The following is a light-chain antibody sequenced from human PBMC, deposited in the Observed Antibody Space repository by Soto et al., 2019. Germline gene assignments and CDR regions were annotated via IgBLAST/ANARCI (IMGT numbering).Light chain of an antibody. CDR2: EGS. Sequence: QSALTQPASVSGSPGQSITISCTGTSNDVGFYDLVSWYQQHPGKAPKLLIYEGSKRPSGVSNRFSGSKSGNTASLTISGLQAEDEADYYCSAYAGSSTLFVFGTGTNLTVL. J-gene: IGLJ1*01. CDR3: SAYAGSSTLFV. CDR1: SNDVGFYDL. V-gene: IGLV2-23*01.